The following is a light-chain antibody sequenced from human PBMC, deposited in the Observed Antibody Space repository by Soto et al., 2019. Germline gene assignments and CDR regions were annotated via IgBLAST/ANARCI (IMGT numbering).Light chain of an antibody. Sequence: DIHLTQSPSSLSASVGDSVTITCRSSQTINKYLNWYQHRPGKAPKRLSYAASNLQTGVPTRFSGAGAGTFFTLTISDLQLADVASYVSQQSCGSPGAFGRGTKVEI. V-gene: IGKV1-39*01. CDR1: QTINKY. CDR3: QQSCGSPGA. CDR2: AAS. J-gene: IGKJ1*01.